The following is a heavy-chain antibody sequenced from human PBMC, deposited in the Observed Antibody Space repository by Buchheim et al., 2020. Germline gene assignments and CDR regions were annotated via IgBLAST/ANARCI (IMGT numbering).Heavy chain of an antibody. D-gene: IGHD3-3*01. V-gene: IGHV3-30*18. CDR1: GFTFSSYG. J-gene: IGHJ4*02. CDR2: ISYDGSNK. Sequence: VQLLEFGGGSVQPGGSLRLSCAASGFTFSSYGMHWVRQAPGKGLEWVAVISYDGSNKYYADSVKGRFTISRDNSKNTLYLKMNSLRAEDTAVYYCAKDGADFWSGPYDYWGQGTL. CDR3: AKDGADFWSGPYDY.